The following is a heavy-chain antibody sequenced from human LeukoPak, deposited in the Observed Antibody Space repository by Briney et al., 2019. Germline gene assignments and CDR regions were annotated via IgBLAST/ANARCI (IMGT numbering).Heavy chain of an antibody. D-gene: IGHD6-13*01. Sequence: GGSLRLSCAASGFTFSSYSMNWVRKAPGKGLEWFSYISSSSSTIYYADSVKGRFTISRDNAKNSLYLQMNSLRAEDTAVYYCAREGYSPYWGQGTLVTVSS. CDR2: ISSSSSTI. CDR3: AREGYSPY. J-gene: IGHJ4*02. CDR1: GFTFSSYS. V-gene: IGHV3-48*01.